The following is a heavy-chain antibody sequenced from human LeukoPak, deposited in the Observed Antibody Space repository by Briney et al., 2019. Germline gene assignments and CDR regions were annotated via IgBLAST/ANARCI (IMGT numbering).Heavy chain of an antibody. CDR1: GYTFTENY. J-gene: IGHJ4*02. CDR2: INPHTGAA. CDR3: ARGKSGYSP. Sequence: ASVKVSCKVSGYTFTENYIHWVLQTPGRGLEWMGLINPHTGAANYTQNFQGRVTLTRDTSSSTAYMHLSSLRSDDTAVYYCARGKSGYSPWGQGTPVTVSS. D-gene: IGHD3-22*01. V-gene: IGHV1-2*02.